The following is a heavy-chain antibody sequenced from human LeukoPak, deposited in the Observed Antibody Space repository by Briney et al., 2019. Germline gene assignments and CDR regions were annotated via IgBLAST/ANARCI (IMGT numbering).Heavy chain of an antibody. CDR1: GGSISSGGYY. D-gene: IGHD2-2*01. J-gene: IGHJ4*02. Sequence: SETLSLTCTVSGGSISSGGYYWSWIRQPPGKGLEWIGSIYYGGSTYYNPSLKSRVTISVDTSKNQFSLKLSSVTAADTAVYYCARDISSTKFDYWGQGTLVTVSS. CDR2: IYYGGST. V-gene: IGHV4-39*07. CDR3: ARDISSTKFDY.